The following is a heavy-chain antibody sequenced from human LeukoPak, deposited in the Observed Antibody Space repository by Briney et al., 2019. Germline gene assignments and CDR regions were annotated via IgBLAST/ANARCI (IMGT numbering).Heavy chain of an antibody. CDR1: GGSISSSRYY. CDR2: IYYSGST. Sequence: SETLSLTCTVSGGSISSSRYYWGWIRQPPGKGLEWIGNIYYSGSTYYNPSLKSRVTISVDTSKNQFPLKLSSVTAADTAVYYCARQDYGDYAFDYWGQGTLVTVSS. V-gene: IGHV4-39*01. D-gene: IGHD4-17*01. CDR3: ARQDYGDYAFDY. J-gene: IGHJ4*02.